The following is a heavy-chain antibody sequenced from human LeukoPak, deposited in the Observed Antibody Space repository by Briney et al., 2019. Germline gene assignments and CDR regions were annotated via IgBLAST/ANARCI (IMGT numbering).Heavy chain of an antibody. CDR2: IYYSGST. V-gene: IGHV4-59*01. J-gene: IGHJ6*04. D-gene: IGHD3-10*01. CDR3: ARLARLTLIRGVTGYHSLDV. Sequence: SETLSLTCTVSGGSINSFYWSWIRQPPGGGLEWIGYIYYSGSTNYNPSLKSRVTMSVDASKNQFSLWLSSVTAADTAVYYCARLARLTLIRGVTGYHSLDVWGRGPKVTVSS. CDR1: GGSINSFY.